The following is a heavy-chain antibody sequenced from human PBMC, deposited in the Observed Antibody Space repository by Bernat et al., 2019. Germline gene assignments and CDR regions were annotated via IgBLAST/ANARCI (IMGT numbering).Heavy chain of an antibody. D-gene: IGHD6-19*01. J-gene: IGHJ6*02. CDR2: IWYDGSNK. CDR3: AREGVADQPADWGSGHYYGMDV. CDR1: GFTFSSYG. Sequence: QVQLVESGGGVVQPGRSLRLSCAASGFTFSSYGMHWVRQAPGKGLEWVAVIWYDGSNKYYADSVKGRFTISRDNSKNTLYLQMNSLRAEDTAVYYCAREGVADQPADWGSGHYYGMDVWGQGTLVTVSS. V-gene: IGHV3-33*01.